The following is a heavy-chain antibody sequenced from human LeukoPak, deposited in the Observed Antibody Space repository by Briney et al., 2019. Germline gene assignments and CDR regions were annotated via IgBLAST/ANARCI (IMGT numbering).Heavy chain of an antibody. J-gene: IGHJ4*02. Sequence: ASAKVSCKASGYTFTGYYMHWVRQAPGQGLEWMGWINPNSGGTNYAQKFQGRVTMTRDTSISTAYMELSRLRSDDTAVYYRARDTGGYDLAYWGQGTLVTVSS. CDR2: INPNSGGT. V-gene: IGHV1-2*02. CDR1: GYTFTGYY. CDR3: ARDTGGYDLAY. D-gene: IGHD5-12*01.